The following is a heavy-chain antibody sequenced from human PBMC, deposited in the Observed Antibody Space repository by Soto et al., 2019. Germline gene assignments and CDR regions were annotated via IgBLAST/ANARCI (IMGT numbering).Heavy chain of an antibody. CDR1: GFTFSNDW. V-gene: IGHV3-15*07. Sequence: EVQLVESGGGLVKPGGSLRLSCAASGFTFSNDWMNWVRQAPGKGLEWVGRIKSNTGGGNTDYAAPVQGRFTIASDDSKNTMYLQINSLKTEDTEVYYCTTEGGVEKGHQMVLGSYYYLMDVWGQGTTVTVSS. CDR2: IKSNTGGGNT. CDR3: TTEGGVEKGHQMVLGSYYYLMDV. J-gene: IGHJ6*02. D-gene: IGHD6-13*01.